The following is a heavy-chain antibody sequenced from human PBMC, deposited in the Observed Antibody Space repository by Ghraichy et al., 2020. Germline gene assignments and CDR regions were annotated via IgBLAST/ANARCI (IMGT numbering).Heavy chain of an antibody. CDR3: ARGPGRNCSSTSCYVFDY. Sequence: TLSLTCAVYGGSFTGYYWSWIRQPPGKGLEWIGEINHSGSTNYNPSLKSRVTISVDTSKNQFSLKLSSVTAADTAVYYCARGPGRNCSSTSCYVFDYWGQGTLVTVSS. D-gene: IGHD2-2*01. CDR2: INHSGST. J-gene: IGHJ4*02. CDR1: GGSFTGYY. V-gene: IGHV4-34*01.